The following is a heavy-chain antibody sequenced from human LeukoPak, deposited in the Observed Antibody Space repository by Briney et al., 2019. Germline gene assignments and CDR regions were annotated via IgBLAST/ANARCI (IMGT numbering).Heavy chain of an antibody. D-gene: IGHD3-3*01. V-gene: IGHV3-15*01. Sequence: GGSLRLSCAASGFTLSNAWMSWVRQAPGKGLEWVGRTKSKTDGGTTDYAAPVKGRFTISRDDSKNTLYLQMNSLKTEDTAVYYCAKGTIFGVVISYYMDVWGKGTTVTVSS. J-gene: IGHJ6*03. CDR1: GFTLSNAW. CDR3: AKGTIFGVVISYYMDV. CDR2: TKSKTDGGTT.